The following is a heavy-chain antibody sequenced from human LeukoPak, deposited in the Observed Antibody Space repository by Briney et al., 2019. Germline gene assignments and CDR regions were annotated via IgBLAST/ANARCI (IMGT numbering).Heavy chain of an antibody. J-gene: IGHJ3*02. CDR2: IIPIFGTA. V-gene: IGHV1-69*05. CDR1: GGTFSSYA. CDR3: ASWPVRDYCGSGSYEPDAFDI. Sequence: ASVKVSCKASGGTFSSYAISWVRQAPGQGLEWMGGIIPIFGTANYAQKFQGRVTITTDESTSTAYMELSSLRSEDTAVYYCASWPVRDYCGSGSYEPDAFDIWGQGTMVTVSS. D-gene: IGHD3-10*01.